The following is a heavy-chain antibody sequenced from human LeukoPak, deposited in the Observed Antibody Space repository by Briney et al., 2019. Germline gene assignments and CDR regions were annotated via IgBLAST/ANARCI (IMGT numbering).Heavy chain of an antibody. J-gene: IGHJ4*02. CDR2: ISYDGSNK. D-gene: IGHD3-22*01. CDR3: ARDRAAYYYDSSGYYLIRGEFDY. CDR1: GFTLSSYV. V-gene: IGHV3-30*14. Sequence: RPGGSLRLSCAASGFTLSSYVMHWVRQAPGKGLEWVAFISYDGSNKYYADSVRGRFTISRDNSKNTLYLQMNSLRAEDTAVYYCARDRAAYYYDSSGYYLIRGEFDYWGQGTLVTVSS.